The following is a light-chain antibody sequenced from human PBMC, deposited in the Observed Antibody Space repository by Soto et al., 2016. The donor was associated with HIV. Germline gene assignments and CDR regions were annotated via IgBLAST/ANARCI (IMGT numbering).Light chain of an antibody. J-gene: IGLJ1*01. CDR1: NIGRKT. CDR2: DDT. V-gene: IGLV3-21*02. Sequence: SYELTQPPSVSVAPGQTASITCGGDNIGRKTVHWYQQKPGQAPVLVVYDDTDRPSGIPERFSGSNSGNTATLTISTVEAGDEADYYCQVWDSSSDHYVFGSATKVTVL. CDR3: QVWDSSSDHYV.